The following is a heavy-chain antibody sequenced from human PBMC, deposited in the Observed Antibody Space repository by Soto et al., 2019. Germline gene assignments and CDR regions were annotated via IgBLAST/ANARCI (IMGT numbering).Heavy chain of an antibody. CDR3: LSVLGYCSSTSCYIYWLDP. Sequence: SETLSLTCTVSGGSISSYYWSWIRQPPGKGLEWIGYIYYSGSTNYNPSLKSRVTISVDTSKNQFSLKLSSVTAADTAVYFCLSVLGYCSSTSCYIYWLDPWGQGTLVTVSS. CDR2: IYYSGST. D-gene: IGHD2-2*02. CDR1: GGSISSYY. V-gene: IGHV4-59*01. J-gene: IGHJ5*02.